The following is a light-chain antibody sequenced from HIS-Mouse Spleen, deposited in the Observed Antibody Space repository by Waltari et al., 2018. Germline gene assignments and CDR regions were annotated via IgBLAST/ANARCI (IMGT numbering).Light chain of an antibody. J-gene: IGKJ2*01. CDR2: LGS. CDR1: QGLLHSNGYNY. V-gene: IGKV2-28*01. Sequence: DIVMTPAPLSLPVTPGTPASNSCRSRQGLLHSNGYNYLDWYLQKPGQSPQLLIYLGSNRASGVPDRFSGSGSGTDFTLKISRVEAEDVGVYYCMQALQTPPTFGQGTKLEIK. CDR3: MQALQTPPT.